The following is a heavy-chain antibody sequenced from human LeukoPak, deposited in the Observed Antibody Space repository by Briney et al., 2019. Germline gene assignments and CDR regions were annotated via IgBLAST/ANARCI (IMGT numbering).Heavy chain of an antibody. J-gene: IGHJ4*02. CDR1: GFTFSSYE. V-gene: IGHV3-48*03. CDR2: ISSSGSTI. Sequence: GGSLRLSCAASGFTFSSYEMNWVRQAPGKGLEWVSYISSSGSTIYYADSVKGRFTISRDNAKNSLYLQMNSLRAEDTAVYYCARDRRYYYDSSGYNYWGQGTLVTVSS. CDR3: ARDRRYYYDSSGYNY. D-gene: IGHD3-22*01.